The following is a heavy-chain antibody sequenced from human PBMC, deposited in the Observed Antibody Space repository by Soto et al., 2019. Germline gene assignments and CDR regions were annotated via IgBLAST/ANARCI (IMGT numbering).Heavy chain of an antibody. CDR1: GYTFTGYY. CDR2: INPNSGGT. Sequence: AASVKVSCKASGYTFTGYYMHWVRQAPGQGLEWMGWINPNSGGTNYAQNFQGRVPMTRDTSISTAYMELSRLRSDDTAVYYCAREAPVPSTWAYNWFDPWGQGTLVTVSS. J-gene: IGHJ5*02. V-gene: IGHV1-2*02. D-gene: IGHD6-13*01. CDR3: AREAPVPSTWAYNWFDP.